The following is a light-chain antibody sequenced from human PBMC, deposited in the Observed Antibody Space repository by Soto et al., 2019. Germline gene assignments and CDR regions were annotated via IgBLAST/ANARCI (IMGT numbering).Light chain of an antibody. Sequence: DIQMTQSTSTLSASVVDRVTITCRASQSISSWLAWYQQKPGKAPKLLIYDASSLESGVPSRFSGSGSGTEFTLTISSLQPDDFATYYCQQYNSYSRTFGQGTKVDIK. V-gene: IGKV1-5*01. CDR3: QQYNSYSRT. J-gene: IGKJ1*01. CDR2: DAS. CDR1: QSISSW.